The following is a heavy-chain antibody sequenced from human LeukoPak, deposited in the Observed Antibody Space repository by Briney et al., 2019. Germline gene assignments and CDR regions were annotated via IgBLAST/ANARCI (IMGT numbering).Heavy chain of an antibody. CDR1: GFTFSDYN. V-gene: IGHV3-11*04. D-gene: IGHD6-13*01. Sequence: SGGSLRLSCAASGFTFSDYNMHWIRQAPRKGLEWVSYISSSGRTIHYADSVKGRFTISRDNDKNSLYLQMNSLRAEDTAVYYCAGVDFWSRDSSSWYYFDYWGQGTLVTVSS. CDR2: ISSSGRTI. CDR3: AGVDFWSRDSSSWYYFDY. J-gene: IGHJ4*02.